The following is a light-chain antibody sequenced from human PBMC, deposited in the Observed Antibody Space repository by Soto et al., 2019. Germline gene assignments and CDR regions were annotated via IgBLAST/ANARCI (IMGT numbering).Light chain of an antibody. CDR1: SSDVGGYNY. CDR3: SSYTSIITLYV. CDR2: EVS. Sequence: QSVLTQPASVSGSPGQSITISCTGTSSDVGGYNYVSWYQQYPGKAPKLMIYEVSNRPSGVSNRFSGSKSGNTASLTISGLQAEDEADYYCSSYTSIITLYVFGSGTKVTVL. J-gene: IGLJ1*01. V-gene: IGLV2-14*01.